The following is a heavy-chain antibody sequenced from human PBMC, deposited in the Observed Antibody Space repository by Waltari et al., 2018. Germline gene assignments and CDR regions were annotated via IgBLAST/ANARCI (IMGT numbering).Heavy chain of an antibody. J-gene: IGHJ6*02. CDR3: ARVSRRTYRSPVPGRHYYYGMDV. CDR2: ISTDASDT. Sequence: EEQLVESGGGLVQPGDSLSLSCAASGFTFSSFWMHWVRQAPGQGPLWVSRISTDASDTTYADSVKGRFTISRDNARNTLYLQMNRLRAEDTAVYFCARVSRRTYRSPVPGRHYYYGMDVWGQGTTVTVSS. CDR1: GFTFSSFW. D-gene: IGHD1-1*01. V-gene: IGHV3-74*03.